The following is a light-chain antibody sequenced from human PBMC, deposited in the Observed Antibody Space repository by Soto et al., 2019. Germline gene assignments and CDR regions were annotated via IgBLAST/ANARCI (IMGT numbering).Light chain of an antibody. Sequence: EIVLTQSPDTLSLSPVERATLSCMASQRITSIFLAWYQQKPGQAPRLLIYGASSRATGIPDRFTGSGSGTDFTLTISRLEPEDFAVYYCQQHGSSLALTFGGGTKVDIK. CDR3: QQHGSSLALT. V-gene: IGKV3-20*01. CDR1: QRITSIF. J-gene: IGKJ4*01. CDR2: GAS.